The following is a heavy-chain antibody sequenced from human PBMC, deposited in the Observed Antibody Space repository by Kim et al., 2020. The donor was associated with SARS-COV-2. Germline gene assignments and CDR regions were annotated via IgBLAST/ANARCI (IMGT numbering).Heavy chain of an antibody. Sequence: GGSLRLSCVASGFTFSNYWMTWVRQAPGRGLEWVANLKQDGSEEYYVDSVKGRFTISRDNAKKSLYLEMNSLRAEDSAVYYCARRIETYYFGSGIVYWGQGILVTVSS. CDR3: ARRIETYYFGSGIVY. V-gene: IGHV3-7*01. J-gene: IGHJ4*02. CDR1: GFTFSNYW. D-gene: IGHD3-10*01. CDR2: LKQDGSEE.